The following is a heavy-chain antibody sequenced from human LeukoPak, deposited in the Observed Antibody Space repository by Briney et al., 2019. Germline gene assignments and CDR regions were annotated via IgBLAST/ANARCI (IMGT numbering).Heavy chain of an antibody. D-gene: IGHD3-16*01. CDR2: IYHSGST. Sequence: SETLSLTCTVSGGSISSSSYYWGWIRQPPGKGLEWIGSIYHSGSTYYNPSLKSRLTISVDTSKNQFSLKLSSVTAADTAVYYCARGGSDYDYVWGSYSLDYWGQGTLVIVSS. CDR1: GGSISSSSYY. V-gene: IGHV4-39*07. CDR3: ARGGSDYDYVWGSYSLDY. J-gene: IGHJ4*02.